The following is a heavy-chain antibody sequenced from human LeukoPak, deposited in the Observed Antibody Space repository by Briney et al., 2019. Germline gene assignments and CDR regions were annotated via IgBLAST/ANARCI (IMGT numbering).Heavy chain of an antibody. D-gene: IGHD7-27*01. CDR3: ARGWNWGIDS. Sequence: SETLSLTCTVSGGSISTYYWSWIRQPPGKRLEWIGYVYYNGSTNYNPSLKSRVTISVDTSKKQFSLKLRYVTAADTAVCYCARGWNWGIDSWGQGTLVTVSS. J-gene: IGHJ4*02. CDR1: GGSISTYY. V-gene: IGHV4-59*01. CDR2: VYYNGST.